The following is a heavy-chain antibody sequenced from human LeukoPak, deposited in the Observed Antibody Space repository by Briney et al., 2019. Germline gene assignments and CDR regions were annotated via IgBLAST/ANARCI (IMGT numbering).Heavy chain of an antibody. D-gene: IGHD6-13*01. CDR1: GFTFSSYG. V-gene: IGHV3-33*01. CDR3: ERGVIAAAGIVDY. CDR2: IWYDGSNK. J-gene: IGHJ4*02. Sequence: GESLKISCAASGFTFSSYGMHWVRQAPGKGLEWVAVIWYDGSNKYYADSVKGRFTISRENYKNTLYLKMNSVRGEDTGVYYCERGVIAAAGIVDYWGQGTLVTVSS.